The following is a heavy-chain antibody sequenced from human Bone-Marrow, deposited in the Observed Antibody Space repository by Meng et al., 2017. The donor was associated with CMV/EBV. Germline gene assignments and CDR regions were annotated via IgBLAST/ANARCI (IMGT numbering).Heavy chain of an antibody. D-gene: IGHD2-8*01. CDR1: GFTFSSYW. V-gene: IGHV3-48*04. CDR2: SNSLSSPI. Sequence: GESLKISCAASGFTFSSYWMSWVRQAPGKGLQWVSYSNSLSSPIYYTDSVKGRFTISRDNAKNSLYLQMNSLRAEDTAVYYCARGGFYINGPPDAFAIWGPGAMVTCSS. CDR3: ARGGFYINGPPDAFAI. J-gene: IGHJ3*02.